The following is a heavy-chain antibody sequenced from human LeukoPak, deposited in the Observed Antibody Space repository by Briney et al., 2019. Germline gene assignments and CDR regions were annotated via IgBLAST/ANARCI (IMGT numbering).Heavy chain of an antibody. CDR1: GGTFSSYA. V-gene: IGHV1-69*05. CDR2: IIPIFGTA. Sequence: ASVRVSCKASGGTFSSYAISWVRQAPRQGLEWMGRIIPIFGTANYAQKFQGRVTITTDESTSTAYMELSSLRSEDTAVYYCARDFYYDSSGLRWGQGTLVTVSS. CDR3: ARDFYYDSSGLR. D-gene: IGHD3-22*01. J-gene: IGHJ4*02.